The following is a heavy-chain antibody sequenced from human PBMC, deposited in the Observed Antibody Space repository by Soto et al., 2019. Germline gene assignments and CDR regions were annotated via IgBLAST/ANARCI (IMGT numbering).Heavy chain of an antibody. CDR1: GYNFRDYY. J-gene: IGHJ5*02. D-gene: IGHD1-26*01. V-gene: IGHV1-2*02. Sequence: ASVKVSCKASGYNFRDYYLHWVLQAPGAGLEWMGSIIPNNGDTHYAQRFQGRITLTTDTSLDTSYMEMHGLTLEDTAIYFCARSGDRRNSTAWIDPWG. CDR3: ARSGDRRNSTAWIDP. CDR2: IIPNNGDT.